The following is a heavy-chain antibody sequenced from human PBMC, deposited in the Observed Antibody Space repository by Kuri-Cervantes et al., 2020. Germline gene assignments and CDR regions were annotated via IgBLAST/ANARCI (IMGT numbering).Heavy chain of an antibody. CDR2: IYYSWST. D-gene: IGHD3-9*01. Sequence: SETLSLTCTVSGGSISSYYWSWIRQPPGKGLEWIGYIYYSWSTNYNPSLNSRVTISVDTSKNQFCLKLSSVTAADTAVYYCARDRRLVTPIDAFDIWGQGTMVTVSS. CDR3: ARDRRLVTPIDAFDI. CDR1: GGSISSYY. J-gene: IGHJ3*02. V-gene: IGHV4-59*01.